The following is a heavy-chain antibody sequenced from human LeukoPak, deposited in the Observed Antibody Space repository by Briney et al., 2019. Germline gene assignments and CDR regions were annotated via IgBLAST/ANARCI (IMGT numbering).Heavy chain of an antibody. D-gene: IGHD6-19*01. CDR1: GYTFTSYD. CDR3: ARDIASGWYDQGDAFDI. CDR2: MNPNSGNT. Sequence: ASVRVSCKASGYTFTSYDINWVRQATGQGLEWMGWMNPNSGNTGYAQKFQGRVTMTRNTSISTAYMELSSVTAADTAVYYCARDIASGWYDQGDAFDIWGQGTMVTVSS. V-gene: IGHV1-8*01. J-gene: IGHJ3*02.